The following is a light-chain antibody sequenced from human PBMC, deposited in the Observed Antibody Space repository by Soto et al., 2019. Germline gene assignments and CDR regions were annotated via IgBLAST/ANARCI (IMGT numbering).Light chain of an antibody. Sequence: EIVLTQSPGTLSLSPGERATLSCRASQSVSSSYLAWYQQKPGQAPRLLIYGASSRATGIPDRFSGSGSGTDFPLTISRLEPEDLAVYSGQPYGSSRTFGQGTKVEIK. CDR2: GAS. V-gene: IGKV3-20*01. J-gene: IGKJ1*01. CDR1: QSVSSSY. CDR3: QPYGSSRT.